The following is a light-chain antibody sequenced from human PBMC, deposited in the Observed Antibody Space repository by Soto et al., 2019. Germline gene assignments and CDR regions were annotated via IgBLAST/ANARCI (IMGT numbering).Light chain of an antibody. J-gene: IGLJ2*01. CDR1: SSNIGAGYD. CDR3: QSYDSSRSGVV. Sequence: QSVLTQPPSVSGAPGQRVTISCTGSSSNIGAGYDVHWYQQIPGTAPKLLIYGNSNRPSGVPDRFSGSKSGTSASLAITGLQAEDEADYYCQSYDSSRSGVVFGGGTKLTV. CDR2: GNS. V-gene: IGLV1-40*01.